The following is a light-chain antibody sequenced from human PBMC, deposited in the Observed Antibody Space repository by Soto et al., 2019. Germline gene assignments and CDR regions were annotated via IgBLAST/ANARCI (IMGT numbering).Light chain of an antibody. V-gene: IGKV1D-13*01. CDR3: QQFNNWPVT. CDR2: DAS. Sequence: ANQLTQSPSSLSASVGDRVTITCRASQAISSALAWYQQKPGKPPKLLIYDASTLQSGVPSRFSGTASGTDFTLPINRLQPEDFATYYCQQFNNWPVTFGPGTKVDIK. J-gene: IGKJ3*01. CDR1: QAISSA.